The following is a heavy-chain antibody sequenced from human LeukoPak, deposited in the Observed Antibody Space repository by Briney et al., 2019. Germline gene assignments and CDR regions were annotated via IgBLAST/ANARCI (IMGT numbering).Heavy chain of an antibody. CDR3: ARGRQLVQPKAFDI. J-gene: IGHJ3*02. CDR2: IYYSGST. V-gene: IGHV4-59*01. D-gene: IGHD6-13*01. CDR1: GGSISSYY. Sequence: KASETLSLTCTVSGGSISSYYWSWIRQPPGKGLEWIGYIYYSGSTNYNPSLKSRVTISVDTSKNQFSLKLSSVTAADTAVYYCARGRQLVQPKAFDIWGQGTMVTVSS.